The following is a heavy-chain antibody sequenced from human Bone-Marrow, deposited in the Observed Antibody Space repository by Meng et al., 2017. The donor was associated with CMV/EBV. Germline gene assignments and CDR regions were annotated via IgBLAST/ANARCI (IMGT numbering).Heavy chain of an antibody. D-gene: IGHD1-14*01. V-gene: IGHV4-39*07. CDR2: IYYSGST. J-gene: IGHJ6*02. Sequence: SETLSLTCTVSGGSISSSSYYWGWIRQPPGKGLEWIGSIYYSGSTYYNPSLKSRVTISVDTSKNQFSLKLSSVTAADTAVYYCARGNGGNSDYYYYGMDVWGQGTTVTVSS. CDR1: GGSISSSSYY. CDR3: ARGNGGNSDYYYYGMDV.